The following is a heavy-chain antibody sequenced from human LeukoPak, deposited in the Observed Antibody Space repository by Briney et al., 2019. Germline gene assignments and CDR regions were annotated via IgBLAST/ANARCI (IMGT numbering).Heavy chain of an antibody. V-gene: IGHV1-8*01. CDR3: ARGPNKSDGGNSGSAWFDP. CDR2: MNPNSGNT. D-gene: IGHD4-23*01. CDR1: GYTFTTYD. J-gene: IGHJ5*02. Sequence: ASVKVSCKASGYTFTTYDINWVRQATGQGLEWMGWMNPNSGNTGYAQKFQGRVTMTRNTSISTAYMELSSLRSEDTAVYYCARGPNKSDGGNSGSAWFDPWGQGTLVTVSS.